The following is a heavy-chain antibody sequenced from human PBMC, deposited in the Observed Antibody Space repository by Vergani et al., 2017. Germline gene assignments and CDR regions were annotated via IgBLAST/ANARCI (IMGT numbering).Heavy chain of an antibody. CDR3: ARDPRVYGGDPEDYYYDMDV. D-gene: IGHD2-21*02. J-gene: IGHJ6*02. CDR2: IIPVLGKT. Sequence: QVQLVQSGAEVKKPGSSVKVSCKASGATFRSNTISWVRQVPGQGLEWMGRIIPVLGKTKYAQDFQGRLTITADTSTSTAYMELTSLRSQDTAVYYCARDPRVYGGDPEDYYYDMDVWGQGTTVTVSS. V-gene: IGHV1-69*08. CDR1: GATFRSNT.